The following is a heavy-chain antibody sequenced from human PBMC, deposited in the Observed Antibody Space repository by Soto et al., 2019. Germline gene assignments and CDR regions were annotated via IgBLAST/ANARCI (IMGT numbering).Heavy chain of an antibody. V-gene: IGHV3-30*18. CDR3: AKTGVSVVRGVPQGFDY. D-gene: IGHD3-10*01. CDR1: GFSFNSYG. J-gene: IGHJ4*02. CDR2: ISYDGTNK. Sequence: QMQLVESGGGVVQPGRSLRLSCEASGFSFNSYGMHWVRQAPGKGLEWVAFISYDGTNKFYGDSVKGRFTISRDNSKSTLYLQMNSLRPEDTAVYYCAKTGVSVVRGVPQGFDYWGQGTLVTVSS.